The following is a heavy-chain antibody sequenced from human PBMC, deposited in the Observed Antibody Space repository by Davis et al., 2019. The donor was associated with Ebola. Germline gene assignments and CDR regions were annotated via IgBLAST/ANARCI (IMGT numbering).Heavy chain of an antibody. Sequence: AASVKVSCKASGYTFTGYYMHWVRQAPGQGLEWMGWINPNSGGTNYAQKFQGRVTMTRDTSISTAYMELSRLRSDDTAVYYCARAVATTKTRFPPNWFDPWGQGTLVTVSS. D-gene: IGHD5-12*01. V-gene: IGHV1-2*02. CDR3: ARAVATTKTRFPPNWFDP. J-gene: IGHJ5*02. CDR1: GYTFTGYY. CDR2: INPNSGGT.